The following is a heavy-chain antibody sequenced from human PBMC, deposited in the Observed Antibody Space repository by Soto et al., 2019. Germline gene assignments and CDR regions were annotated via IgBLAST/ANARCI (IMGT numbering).Heavy chain of an antibody. J-gene: IGHJ6*03. V-gene: IGHV4-31*03. CDR2: IYYSGST. Sequence: SETLSLTCTVSGGSISSGGYYWSWIRQHPGKGLEWIGYIYYSGSTYYNPSLKSRVTISVDTSKNQFSLKLSSVTAADTAVYYCARAGAAAGTWFYYYYYYMDVWGKGTTVTVSS. CDR1: GGSISSGGYY. CDR3: ARAGAAAGTWFYYYYYYMDV. D-gene: IGHD6-13*01.